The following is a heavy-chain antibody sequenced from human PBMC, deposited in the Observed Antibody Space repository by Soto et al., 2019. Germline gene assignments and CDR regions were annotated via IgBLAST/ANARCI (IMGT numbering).Heavy chain of an antibody. D-gene: IGHD3-22*01. CDR3: ARDVPRYYYDSSGFRGNWFDP. V-gene: IGHV1-18*01. CDR2: ISAYNGNT. CDR1: GYTFTSYG. Sequence: ASVKVSCKASGYTFTSYGISWVRQAPGQGLEWMGWISAYNGNTNYAQKLQGRVTITTDTSTSTAYMELRSLRSDDTAVYYCARDVPRYYYDSSGFRGNWFDPWGQGTLVTVSS. J-gene: IGHJ5*02.